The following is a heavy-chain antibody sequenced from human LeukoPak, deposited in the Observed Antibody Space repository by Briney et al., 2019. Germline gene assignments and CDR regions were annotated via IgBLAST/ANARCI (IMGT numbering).Heavy chain of an antibody. Sequence: GGSLGLSXAASGFTFSNYGMHWVRQAPGKGLEWVTFIQSHGSNEYYVDSVKGRFTTSRDNPKNTLYLQMSSLRPEDTAVYYCAKTTGDNAFDIWGQGTLVTVSS. J-gene: IGHJ3*02. D-gene: IGHD7-27*01. CDR1: GFTFSNYG. CDR3: AKTTGDNAFDI. CDR2: IQSHGSNE. V-gene: IGHV3-30*02.